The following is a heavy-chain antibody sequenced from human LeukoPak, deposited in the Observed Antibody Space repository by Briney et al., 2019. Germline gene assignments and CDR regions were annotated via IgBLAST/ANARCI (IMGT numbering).Heavy chain of an antibody. CDR1: GGSISSSNYY. V-gene: IGHV4-39*07. CDR2: IYYSGRT. CDR3: ARDEFYDILTGYPKQARGFDP. J-gene: IGHJ5*02. Sequence: PSETLSLTCTVSGGSISSSNYYWDWIRQPPGKGLEWIGTIYYSGRTYYNPSLTSRVTISVDTSKNQFSLKLNSVTAADTAVYYCARDEFYDILTGYPKQARGFDPWGQGTLVTVSS. D-gene: IGHD3-9*01.